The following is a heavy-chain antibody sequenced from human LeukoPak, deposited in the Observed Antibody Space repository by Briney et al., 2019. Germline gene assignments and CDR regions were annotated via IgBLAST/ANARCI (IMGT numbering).Heavy chain of an antibody. CDR3: ASTVVVAATRSFDP. Sequence: GSLRLSCAASGFTFSSYWMSWVRQPPGKGLEWIGSIYYSGSTNYNPSLKSRVTISVDTSKNQFSLKLSSVTAADTAVYYCASTVVVAATRSFDPWGQGTLVTVSS. J-gene: IGHJ5*02. CDR1: GFTFSSYW. V-gene: IGHV4-59*01. CDR2: IYYSGST. D-gene: IGHD2-15*01.